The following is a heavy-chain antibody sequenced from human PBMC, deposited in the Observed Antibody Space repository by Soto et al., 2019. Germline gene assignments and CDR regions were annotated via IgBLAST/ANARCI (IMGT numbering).Heavy chain of an antibody. CDR1: GDSTSTYS. D-gene: IGHD5-18*01. V-gene: IGHV4-4*07. Sequence: QVQLQESGPGLVKPSETLSLTCTFSGDSTSTYSWTWIRQPAGKGLEWIGRIYTTGSSNYNPSLESRIAISVDTSKNQFFLKLSSVTAAGTAVYYCAGAAYNYGPFDSWGQGPLVTVSS. CDR3: AGAAYNYGPFDS. CDR2: IYTTGSS. J-gene: IGHJ4*02.